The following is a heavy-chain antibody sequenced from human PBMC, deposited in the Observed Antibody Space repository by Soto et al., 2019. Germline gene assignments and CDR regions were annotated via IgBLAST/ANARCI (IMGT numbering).Heavy chain of an antibody. CDR2: INSDGSSA. CDR3: LSSSGWYYFDY. D-gene: IGHD6-19*01. Sequence: QPGGSLRLSCAASGFTFSSYWMHWVRQAPGKGLVWVSRINSDGSSASYADSVKGRFTISRDNAKNTLYLQMNSLRAEDTAVYYCLSSSGWYYFDYWGQGTLVTVSS. J-gene: IGHJ4*02. V-gene: IGHV3-74*01. CDR1: GFTFSSYW.